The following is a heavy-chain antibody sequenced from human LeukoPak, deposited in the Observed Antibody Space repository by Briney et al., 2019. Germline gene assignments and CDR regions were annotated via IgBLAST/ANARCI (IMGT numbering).Heavy chain of an antibody. CDR3: VLGTSRSLVPAAAFDI. V-gene: IGHV3-21*01. CDR1: GFTFSSYS. D-gene: IGHD2-2*01. Sequence: GGSLRLSCAASGFTFSSYSMNWVRQAPGKGLEWVSSISSSSSYIYYADSVKGRFTISRDNAKNSLYLQMNSLRAEDTAVYYCVLGTSRSLVPAAAFDIWGQGTMVTVSS. CDR2: ISSSSSYI. J-gene: IGHJ3*02.